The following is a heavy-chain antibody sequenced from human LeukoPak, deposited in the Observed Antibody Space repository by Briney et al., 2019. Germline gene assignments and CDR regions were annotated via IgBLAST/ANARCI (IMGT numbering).Heavy chain of an antibody. CDR1: GYTLTELS. CDR3: AILGYYYDSNYFDY. D-gene: IGHD3-22*01. Sequence: ASVKVSCKVSGYTLTELSMHWVRQAPGKGLEWMGGFDPEDGETIYAQKFQGRVTMTKDTSTDTAYMELSSLRSEDTAVYYCAILGYYYDSNYFDYWGQGTLVTVSS. V-gene: IGHV1-24*01. J-gene: IGHJ4*02. CDR2: FDPEDGET.